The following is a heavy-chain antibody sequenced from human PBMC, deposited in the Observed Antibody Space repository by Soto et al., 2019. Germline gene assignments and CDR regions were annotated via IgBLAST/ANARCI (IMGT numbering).Heavy chain of an antibody. D-gene: IGHD1-1*01. V-gene: IGHV3-11*06. CDR2: ISTRSTYT. CDR3: ARDLAWKRGKVGRYYYGMDV. Sequence: GGSLRLSCAASGFIFSDYYMSWVRQTPGKGLEWVSYISTRSTYTNYADSVKGRFTISRDNAKNSLYLQMDSLRVEDTAVYYCARDLAWKRGKVGRYYYGMDVWGQGTTVTVSS. J-gene: IGHJ6*02. CDR1: GFIFSDYY.